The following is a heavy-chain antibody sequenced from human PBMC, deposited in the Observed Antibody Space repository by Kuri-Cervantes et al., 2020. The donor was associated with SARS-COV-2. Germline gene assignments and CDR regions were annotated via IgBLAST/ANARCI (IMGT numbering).Heavy chain of an antibody. J-gene: IGHJ6*02. Sequence: SETLSPTCSVSGVSISSHYWCWIRQTPGKGLEWISYIYYEGNTSYNPSLKSRVTISLDTSKNNFSLRLSSVTAADTAAYYCVIGGYLINYIQYYGLDVWGQGTTVTVSS. V-gene: IGHV4-59*11. D-gene: IGHD2-15*01. CDR2: IYYEGNT. CDR1: GVSISSHY. CDR3: VIGGYLINYIQYYGLDV.